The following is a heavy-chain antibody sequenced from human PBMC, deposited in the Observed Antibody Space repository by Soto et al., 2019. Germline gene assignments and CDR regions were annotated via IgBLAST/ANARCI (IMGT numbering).Heavy chain of an antibody. CDR2: IYHSGST. CDR3: ARHSPPPRDYDYVWGSRRLKKNRGSMDV. D-gene: IGHD3-16*01. CDR1: GGSISSGGYS. Sequence: SETLSLTCAVSGGSISSGGYSWSWIRQPPGKGLEWIGYIYHSGSTYYNPSLKSRITISVDASKSQFSLKVNSVTAADTAVYYCARHSPPPRDYDYVWGSRRLKKNRGSMDVWGQGTTVTVSS. J-gene: IGHJ6*02. V-gene: IGHV4-30-2*01.